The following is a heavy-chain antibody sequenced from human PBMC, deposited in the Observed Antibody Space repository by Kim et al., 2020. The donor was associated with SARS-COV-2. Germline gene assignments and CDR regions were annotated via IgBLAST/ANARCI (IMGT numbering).Heavy chain of an antibody. J-gene: IGHJ4*02. CDR2: T. CDR3: ARDRGNGGFDY. Sequence: TNYNPSLKSRVTISVDTSKNQCSLKLSSVTAADTAVYYCARDRGNGGFDYWGQGTLVTVSS. D-gene: IGHD3-10*01. V-gene: IGHV4-59*01.